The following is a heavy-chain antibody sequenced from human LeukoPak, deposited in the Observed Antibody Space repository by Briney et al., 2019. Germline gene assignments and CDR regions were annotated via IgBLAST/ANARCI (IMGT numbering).Heavy chain of an antibody. Sequence: PGGSLRLSCAASGLPFSSNDMNGVRQAPGKGLEGVSVIYSSGSTYYADSVKGRFTISRDNSKNTLYLQMNSLRAEDTAVYYCARDLYGVSHDYWGQGTLVTVSS. J-gene: IGHJ4*02. CDR2: IYSSGST. D-gene: IGHD4-17*01. CDR1: GLPFSSND. CDR3: ARDLYGVSHDY. V-gene: IGHV3-53*01.